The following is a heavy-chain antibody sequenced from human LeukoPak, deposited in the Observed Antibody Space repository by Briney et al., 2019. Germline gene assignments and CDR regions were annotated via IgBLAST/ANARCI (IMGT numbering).Heavy chain of an antibody. V-gene: IGHV1-2*06. CDR1: GYTFTGYY. Sequence: ASVKVSCKASGYTFTGYYMHWVRQAPGQGLEWIGRINPNSGGTNYAQKFQGRVTMTRDTSISTAYMELSRLRSDDTAVYYCARDATPGYCSSTSCYAYYYYYYMDVWGKGTTVTVSS. CDR3: ARDATPGYCSSTSCYAYYYYYYMDV. CDR2: INPNSGGT. J-gene: IGHJ6*03. D-gene: IGHD2-2*01.